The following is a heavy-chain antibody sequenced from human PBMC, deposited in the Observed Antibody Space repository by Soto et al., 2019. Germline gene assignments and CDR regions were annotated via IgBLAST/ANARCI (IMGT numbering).Heavy chain of an antibody. D-gene: IGHD3-10*01. V-gene: IGHV4-30-4*01. CDR1: GGSISSGDYY. Sequence: SETLSRTCTVSGGSISSGDYYWSWIRQPPGKGLEWIGYIYYSGSTYYNPSLKSRVTISVDTSKNQFSLKLSSVTAADTAVYYCARDSLWFGESYYYYYGMDVWGQGTTVTVSS. J-gene: IGHJ6*02. CDR3: ARDSLWFGESYYYYYGMDV. CDR2: IYYSGST.